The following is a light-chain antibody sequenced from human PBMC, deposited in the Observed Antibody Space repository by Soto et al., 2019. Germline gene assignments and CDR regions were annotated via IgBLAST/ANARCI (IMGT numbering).Light chain of an antibody. CDR2: AVS. V-gene: IGKV1-39*01. CDR3: QQSYTTLRS. Sequence: TQSASALSASIGDRVTITCRANQSVSRYLSWYQQKPGKAPNLLIYAVSSLQIGVPSRFSGSGSGTDFTLTISSLQPEDFASYYCQQSYTTLRSFGQGTKVAIK. CDR1: QSVSRY. J-gene: IGKJ1*01.